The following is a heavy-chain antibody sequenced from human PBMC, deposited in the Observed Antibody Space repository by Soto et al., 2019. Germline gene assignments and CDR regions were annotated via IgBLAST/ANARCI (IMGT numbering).Heavy chain of an antibody. V-gene: IGHV1-18*04. CDR3: ARIVGAGAYYDFWSGYPSLDY. CDR1: GYTFTSYG. Sequence: QVQLVQSGAEVKKPGASVKVSCKASGYTFTSYGISWVRQAPGQGLEWMGWISAYNGNTNYAQKLQGRVTMTTDTSTSTAYMELRSLRSDDTAVYYCARIVGAGAYYDFWSGYPSLDYWGQGTLVTVSS. D-gene: IGHD3-3*01. J-gene: IGHJ4*02. CDR2: ISAYNGNT.